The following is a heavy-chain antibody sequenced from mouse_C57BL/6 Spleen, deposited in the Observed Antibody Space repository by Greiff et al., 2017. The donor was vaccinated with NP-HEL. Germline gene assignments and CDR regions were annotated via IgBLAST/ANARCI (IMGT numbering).Heavy chain of an antibody. J-gene: IGHJ2*01. Sequence: EVKLMESGGGLVKPGGSLKLSCAASGFTFSSYAMSWVRQTPEKRLEWVATISDGGSYTYYPDNVKGRFTISRDNAKNNLYLQMSHLKSEDTAMYYCARDYSNYGYYFDYWGQGTTLTVSS. CDR2: ISDGGSYT. D-gene: IGHD2-5*01. V-gene: IGHV5-4*01. CDR1: GFTFSSYA. CDR3: ARDYSNYGYYFDY.